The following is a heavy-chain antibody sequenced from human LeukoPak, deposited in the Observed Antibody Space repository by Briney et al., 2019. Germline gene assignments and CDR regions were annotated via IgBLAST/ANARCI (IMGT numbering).Heavy chain of an antibody. CDR3: ASSCSGGSCSTGSYYYYYGMDV. CDR1: GGSISSGSYY. J-gene: IGHJ6*02. CDR2: IYYSGST. Sequence: SETLSLTCTVSGGSISSGSYYWSWIRQPPGKGLEWIGYIYYSGSTNYNPSLKSRVTISVDTSKNQFSLKLSSVTAADTAVYYCASSCSGGSCSTGSYYYYYGMDVWGQGTTVTVSS. D-gene: IGHD2-15*01. V-gene: IGHV4-61*01.